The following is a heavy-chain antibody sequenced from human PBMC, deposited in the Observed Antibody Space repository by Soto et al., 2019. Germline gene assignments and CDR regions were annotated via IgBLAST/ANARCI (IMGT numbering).Heavy chain of an antibody. D-gene: IGHD3-22*01. Sequence: GSLRLSCAASGFTFSTYWVNWVRQAPGKGLEWVANIKADESERYYVDSVKGRFTISRDNAKNSLYLQMNSLRAEDTAVYYCARGGSGYWGFYYGMDVWGQWTSVTVSS. J-gene: IGHJ6*02. V-gene: IGHV3-7*05. CDR1: GFTFSTYW. CDR3: ARGGSGYWGFYYGMDV. CDR2: IKADESER.